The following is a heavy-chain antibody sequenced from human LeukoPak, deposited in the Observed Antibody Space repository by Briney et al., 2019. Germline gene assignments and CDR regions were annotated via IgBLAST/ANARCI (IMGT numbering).Heavy chain of an antibody. V-gene: IGHV4-39*07. CDR3: ATYDYGDAFDI. D-gene: IGHD4-17*01. Sequence: SETLSLTCTVSGGSIGSSSYYWGWIRQPPGKGLEWIGSIYYSGSTYYNPSLKSRVTISVDTSKNQFSLKLSSVTAADTAVYYCATYDYGDAFDIWGQGTMVTVSS. CDR1: GGSIGSSSYY. CDR2: IYYSGST. J-gene: IGHJ3*02.